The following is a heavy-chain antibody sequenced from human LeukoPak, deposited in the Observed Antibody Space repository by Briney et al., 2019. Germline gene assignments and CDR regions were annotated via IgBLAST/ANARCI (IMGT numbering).Heavy chain of an antibody. CDR1: GYTFSSYV. J-gene: IGHJ5*02. V-gene: IGHV3-30*18. Sequence: PGGSPRLSCAASGYTFSSYVMHWVRQAPGKGLEWVAVISYDGSNKYYADSVKGRFTISRDNSRNTLYLQMNSLRAEDTAVYYCAKDGGYGSASYNWLDPWGQGTLVTVSS. D-gene: IGHD3-10*01. CDR2: ISYDGSNK. CDR3: AKDGGYGSASYNWLDP.